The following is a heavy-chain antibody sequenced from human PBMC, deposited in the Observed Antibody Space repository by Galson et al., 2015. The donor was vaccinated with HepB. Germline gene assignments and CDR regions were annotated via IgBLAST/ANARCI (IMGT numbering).Heavy chain of an antibody. D-gene: IGHD3-10*01. Sequence: SLRLSCAASGFTFSSYRMHWVRQAPGKGLVWVSRINSDGSSTSYADSVKGRFTISRDNAKNTLYLQMNSLRAEDTAVYYCARWGYYYGSARGYWGQGTLVTVSS. J-gene: IGHJ4*02. CDR3: ARWGYYYGSARGY. CDR1: GFTFSSYR. V-gene: IGHV3-74*01. CDR2: INSDGSST.